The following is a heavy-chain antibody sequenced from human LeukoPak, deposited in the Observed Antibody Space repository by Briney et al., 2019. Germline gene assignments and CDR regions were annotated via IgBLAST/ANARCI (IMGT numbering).Heavy chain of an antibody. D-gene: IGHD5-18*01. CDR3: ASGYGYSPPIFDY. Sequence: ASVTVSCTVSGYTLTELSMHWVRQAPGKGLEWMGGFDPEDGETIYAQKFQGRVTMTEDTSTDTAYMELSSLRSEDTAVYYCASGYGYSPPIFDYWGQGTLVTVSS. CDR2: FDPEDGET. V-gene: IGHV1-24*01. J-gene: IGHJ4*02. CDR1: GYTLTELS.